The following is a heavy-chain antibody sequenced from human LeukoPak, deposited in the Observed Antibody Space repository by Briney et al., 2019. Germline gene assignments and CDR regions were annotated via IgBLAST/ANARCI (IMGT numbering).Heavy chain of an antibody. J-gene: IGHJ5*02. CDR1: GGSISSYY. CDR2: IYTSGST. Sequence: PSETLSLTCTVSGGSISSYYWSWVRQPAGKGLEWIGRIYTSGSTDYNPSLKSRVTISVDTSRNQFSLKLTSVTAADTAVYYCAVSSSTADFDPWGQGTLVTASS. CDR3: AVSSSTADFDP. V-gene: IGHV4-4*07. D-gene: IGHD6-6*01.